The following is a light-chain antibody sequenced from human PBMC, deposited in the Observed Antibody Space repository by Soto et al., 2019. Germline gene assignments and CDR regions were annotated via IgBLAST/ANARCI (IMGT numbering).Light chain of an antibody. CDR3: SSYTTSSTYV. CDR1: SSDVGSSNG. Sequence: QSVLTQPPSVSGSPGQSVTISCTGTSSDVGSSNGVSWYQQPPGTAPKLMIYDVINPPSGVPDRFSGSKSGNTASLTISGLQAEDEADYYCSSYTTSSTYVFGTGTKLTVL. V-gene: IGLV2-18*02. CDR2: DVI. J-gene: IGLJ1*01.